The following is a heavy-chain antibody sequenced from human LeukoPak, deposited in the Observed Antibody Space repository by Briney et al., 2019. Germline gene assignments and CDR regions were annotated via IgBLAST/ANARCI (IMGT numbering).Heavy chain of an antibody. CDR2: INHSGST. V-gene: IGHV4-34*01. J-gene: IGHJ5*02. CDR3: ERRGPRLTMVRGVIYSWFDP. Sequence: SETLSLTCAVYDGSFSGYYWSWIRQPPGKGLEWIGEINHSGSTNYNPSLKSRVTISVDTSKNQFSLKLSSVTAADTAAYYCERRGPRLTMVRGVIYSWFDPWGQGTLVTVSS. CDR1: DGSFSGYY. D-gene: IGHD3-10*01.